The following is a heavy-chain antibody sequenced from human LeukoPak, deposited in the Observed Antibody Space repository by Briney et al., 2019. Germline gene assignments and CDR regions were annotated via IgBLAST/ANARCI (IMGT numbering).Heavy chain of an antibody. CDR2: ISNSGGST. J-gene: IGHJ4*02. CDR3: AKNMDTAMVSGDGYIAGWTLFDY. D-gene: IGHD5-18*01. CDR1: GFTFNIYA. Sequence: GGSLRLSCAASGFTFNIYAMSWVRQAPGKGLEWVSVISNSGGSTYYADSVKGRFTISRDNSKNTLYLQMNSLRAEDTAVYYCAKNMDTAMVSGDGYIAGWTLFDYWGQGTLVTVSS. V-gene: IGHV3-23*01.